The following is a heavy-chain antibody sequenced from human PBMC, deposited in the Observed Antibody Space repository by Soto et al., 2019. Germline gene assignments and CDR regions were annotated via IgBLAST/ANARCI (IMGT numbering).Heavy chain of an antibody. CDR1: GFTFSGSA. CDR3: SRRGYDPSNYYYYYMDV. Sequence: GGSLRLSCAASGFTFSGSAMHWVRQASGKGLEWVGRIRSKANSYATAYAASVKGRFTISRDDSKNTAYLQMNSLKAEDTAVYYCSRRGYDPSNYYYYYMDVWGKGTTVTVSS. J-gene: IGHJ6*03. D-gene: IGHD5-12*01. V-gene: IGHV3-73*01. CDR2: IRSKANSYAT.